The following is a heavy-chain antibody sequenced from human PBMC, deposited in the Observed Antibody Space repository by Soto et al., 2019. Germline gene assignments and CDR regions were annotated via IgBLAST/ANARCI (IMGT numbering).Heavy chain of an antibody. CDR2: VYYSGST. V-gene: IGHV4-31*11. J-gene: IGHJ4*02. CDR1: GGSIRSGGYS. Sequence: PSETLSLTCAVSGGSIRSGGYSWSWIRQHPGKGLEWIGCVYYSGSTYYNPSPKSRITISVDTSKNQFSLKLTSVTAADTAVFYCARDRRGSATTVTFDYWGQGTLVTGSS. CDR3: ARDRRGSATTVTFDY. D-gene: IGHD1-7*01.